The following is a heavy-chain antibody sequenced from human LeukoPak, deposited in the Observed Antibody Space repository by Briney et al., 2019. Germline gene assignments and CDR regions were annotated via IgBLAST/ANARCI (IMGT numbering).Heavy chain of an antibody. CDR1: GYTFTRYG. V-gene: IGHV7-4-1*02. CDR3: ARDRYSRGWSGGHWFDP. Sequence: ASVKASCKASGYTFTRYGISWVRQAPGQGLEWMGWINNNTGNPTYDQGFTGRFVFSLDTSVSTAYLLISSLKAEDTAVYDCARDRYSRGWSGGHWFDPWGQGTLVTVSS. CDR2: INNNTGNP. D-gene: IGHD6-19*01. J-gene: IGHJ5*02.